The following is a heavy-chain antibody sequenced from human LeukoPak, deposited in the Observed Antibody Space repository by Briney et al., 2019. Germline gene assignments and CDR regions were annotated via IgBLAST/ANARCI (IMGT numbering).Heavy chain of an antibody. J-gene: IGHJ6*03. D-gene: IGHD6-13*01. CDR2: MNPNSGNT. V-gene: IGHV1-8*01. CDR1: GYTFTSYD. CDR3: ARGSPYSSSWFYYYYYMDV. Sequence: ASVKVSCKASGYTFTSYDINWVRQATGQGLEWMGWMNPNSGNTGYAQKFQGRVTMTRNTSISTAYMELSSLRSEDTAVYYCARGSPYSSSWFYYYYYMDVWGKGTTVTVSS.